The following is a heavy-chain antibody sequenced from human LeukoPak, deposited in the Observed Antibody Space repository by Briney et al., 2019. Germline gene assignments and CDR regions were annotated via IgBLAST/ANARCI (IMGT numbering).Heavy chain of an antibody. CDR3: ARETHSGYLPNYYYYYYMDV. D-gene: IGHD5-12*01. J-gene: IGHJ6*03. Sequence: ASVKVSCKASGYTFTSYGISWVRQAPGQGLEGMGWISAYNGNTKYAQKLQGRVTMTTDTSTITAYMELRSLRSDDTAVYYCARETHSGYLPNYYYYYYMDVWGKGTTVTVSS. CDR2: ISAYNGNT. CDR1: GYTFTSYG. V-gene: IGHV1-18*01.